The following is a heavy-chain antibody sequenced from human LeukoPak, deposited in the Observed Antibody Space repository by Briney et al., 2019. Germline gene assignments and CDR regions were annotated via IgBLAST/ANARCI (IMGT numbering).Heavy chain of an antibody. Sequence: QPGGSLRLSCPASGFTLRSYAMHWVRQAQGKGREYVSGISSNGVSTYHADSVKGRFTISRDNSKNTLYLQMSSLRAEDTAVYYCVKEGDYVQFDYWGQGTLVTVSS. D-gene: IGHD3-10*02. CDR3: VKEGDYVQFDY. CDR2: ISSNGVST. V-gene: IGHV3-64D*06. CDR1: GFTLRSYA. J-gene: IGHJ4*02.